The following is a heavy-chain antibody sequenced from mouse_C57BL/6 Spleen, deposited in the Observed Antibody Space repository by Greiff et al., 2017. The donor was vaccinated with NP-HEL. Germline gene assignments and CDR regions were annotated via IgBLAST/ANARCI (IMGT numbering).Heavy chain of an antibody. D-gene: IGHD2-5*01. J-gene: IGHJ1*03. CDR2: IDPSDSET. V-gene: IGHV1-52*01. CDR3: ARNYSKGGYFDV. Sequence: QVQLQQPGAELVRPGSSVKLSCKASGYTFTSYWMHWVKQRPIQGLEWIGNIDPSDSETHYNQKFKDKATLTVDKSSSTAYMQLSSLTSEDSAVYYCARNYSKGGYFDVWGTGTTVTVSS. CDR1: GYTFTSYW.